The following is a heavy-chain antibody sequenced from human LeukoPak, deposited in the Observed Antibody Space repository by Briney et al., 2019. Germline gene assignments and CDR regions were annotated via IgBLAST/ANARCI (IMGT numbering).Heavy chain of an antibody. CDR3: ARGPYYYDSSGYYPLYFQH. D-gene: IGHD3-22*01. CDR1: GGSFSGYY. Sequence: SETLSLTCAVYGGSFSGYYWSWIRQPPGKGLEWIGEINHSGSTNYNPSLKSRVTISVDTSKNQFSLKLSSVTAADTAAYYCARGPYYYDSSGYYPLYFQHWGQGTLVTVSS. CDR2: INHSGST. V-gene: IGHV4-34*01. J-gene: IGHJ1*01.